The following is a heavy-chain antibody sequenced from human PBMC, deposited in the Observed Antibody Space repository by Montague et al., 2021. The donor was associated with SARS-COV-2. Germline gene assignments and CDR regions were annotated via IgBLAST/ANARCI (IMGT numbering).Heavy chain of an antibody. CDR2: IYYTGST. CDR1: GGSISNSVYY. J-gene: IGHJ4*02. Sequence: SETLSLTCTVSGGSISNSVYYWGWVRQPPGKGLEWIGSIYYTGSTYYNPSLKSRLTISVDTSENQFSLNLRSMTAADTAVYCCARLLAATGHFDFWGQGTLVTVSS. CDR3: ARLLAATGHFDF. V-gene: IGHV4-39*01. D-gene: IGHD6-13*01.